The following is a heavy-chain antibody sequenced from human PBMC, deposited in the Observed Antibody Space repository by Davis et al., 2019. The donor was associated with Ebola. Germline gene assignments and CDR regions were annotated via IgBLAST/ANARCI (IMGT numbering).Heavy chain of an antibody. CDR2: ISSSGSTI. CDR1: GFTFSDYY. J-gene: IGHJ4*02. V-gene: IGHV3-11*04. D-gene: IGHD6-13*01. Sequence: PGGSLRLSCAASGFTFSDYYMSWIRQAPGKGLEWVSYISSSGSTIYYADSVKGRFTISRDNSKNTLYLQMNSLRAEDTAVYYCARESLVAAAGTFDYWGQGTLVTVSS. CDR3: ARESLVAAAGTFDY.